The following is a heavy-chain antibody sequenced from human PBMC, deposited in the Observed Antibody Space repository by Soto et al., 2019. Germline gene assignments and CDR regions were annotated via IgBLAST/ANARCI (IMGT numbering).Heavy chain of an antibody. CDR3: ARDHDLVVVAANAFDI. J-gene: IGHJ3*02. D-gene: IGHD2-15*01. CDR2: ISAYNGNT. Sequence: QVQLVQSGAEVKKPGASVKVSCKASGYTFTSYGISWVRQAPGQGLEWMGWISAYNGNTNYAQKLQGRDTMTTDTSTSTAYMELSSPRSDDTAVYYCARDHDLVVVAANAFDIWGQGTMVTVSS. CDR1: GYTFTSYG. V-gene: IGHV1-18*01.